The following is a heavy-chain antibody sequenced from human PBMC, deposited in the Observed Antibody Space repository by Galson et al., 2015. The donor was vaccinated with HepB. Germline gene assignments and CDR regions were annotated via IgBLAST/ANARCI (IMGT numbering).Heavy chain of an antibody. Sequence: SETLSLTCAVYGGSFSTYYWSWIRQPPGKGLEWIGEVSYSGSTNYNPSLKSRVNISIDTSKNQFSLKLSSVTAADKGVYYCARGFFVNYDSWSGYRYSKYGMDVWGQGTTVTISS. J-gene: IGHJ6*02. V-gene: IGHV4-34*01. CDR2: VSYSGST. CDR3: ARGFFVNYDSWSGYRYSKYGMDV. CDR1: GGSFSTYY. D-gene: IGHD3-3*01.